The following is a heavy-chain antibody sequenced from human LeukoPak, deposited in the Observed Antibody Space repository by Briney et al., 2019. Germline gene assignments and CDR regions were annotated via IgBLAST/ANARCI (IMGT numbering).Heavy chain of an antibody. CDR2: ISWDGGST. CDR1: GFTFSIHW. CDR3: AKDILPLERSGYMDV. J-gene: IGHJ6*03. V-gene: IGHV3-43D*03. D-gene: IGHD2-15*01. Sequence: GGSLRLSCAASGFTFSIHWMSWVRQAPGKGLEWVSLISWDGGSTYYADSVKGRFTISRDNSKNSLYLQMNSLRAEDTALYYCAKDILPLERSGYMDVWGKGTTVTVSS.